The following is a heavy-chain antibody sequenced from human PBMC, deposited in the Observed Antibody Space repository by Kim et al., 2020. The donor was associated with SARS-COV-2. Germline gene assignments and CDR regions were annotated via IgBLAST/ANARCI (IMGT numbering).Heavy chain of an antibody. CDR2: IYYSGST. Sequence: LSLTCPVSGGSISSYYWSWIRQPPGKGLEWIGYIYYSGSTNYNPSLKSRVTISVDTSKNQFSLKLSSVTAADTAVYYCATRNCSSTSCSPHYFDYWG. V-gene: IGHV4-59*08. D-gene: IGHD2-2*01. CDR1: GGSISSYY. CDR3: ATRNCSSTSCSPHYFDY. J-gene: IGHJ4*01.